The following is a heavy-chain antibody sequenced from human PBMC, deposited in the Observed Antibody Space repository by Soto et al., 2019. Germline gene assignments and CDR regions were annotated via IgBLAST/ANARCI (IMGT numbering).Heavy chain of an antibody. CDR1: GGSSSGYY. D-gene: IGHD3-22*01. Sequence: SETLSLTCAVYGGSSSGYYWSWIRQPPGKGLEWIGEINHSGSTNYNPSLKSRVTMSVDTSKNQFSLRLSSVTAADTSVYYCARGQNYYDNKDYYFDSWGQGSLVTVSS. CDR2: INHSGST. J-gene: IGHJ4*02. CDR3: ARGQNYYDNKDYYFDS. V-gene: IGHV4-34*01.